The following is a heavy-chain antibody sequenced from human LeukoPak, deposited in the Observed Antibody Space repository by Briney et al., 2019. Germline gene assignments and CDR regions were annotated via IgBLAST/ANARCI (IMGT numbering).Heavy chain of an antibody. D-gene: IGHD5-24*01. CDR2: IYDSGST. J-gene: IGHJ4*02. CDR3: ATTSSGDGYNWGY. CDR1: GGSISSSSYY. Sequence: PSETLSLTCTVSGGSISSSSYYWGCIRQPPGKGLEGIGSIYDSGSTYYNPSLKSRVTISVDTSKNQFSLKLSSVTAADTAVYYCATTSSGDGYNWGYWGQGTLVTVSS. V-gene: IGHV4-39*07.